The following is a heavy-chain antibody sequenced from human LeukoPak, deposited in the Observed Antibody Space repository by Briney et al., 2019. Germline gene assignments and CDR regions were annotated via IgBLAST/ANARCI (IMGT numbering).Heavy chain of an antibody. CDR2: INPNSGGT. CDR3: ARPYCSGGSCYSGMWYYYYGMDI. CDR1: GYTFTGYY. J-gene: IGHJ6*02. Sequence: GASVKVSCKASGYTFTGYYMHWVRQAPGQGLEWMGWINPNSGGTNYAQKFQGRVTITRDTSISTAYMELSRLRSDDTAVYYCARPYCSGGSCYSGMWYYYYGMDIWGQGTTVTVSS. V-gene: IGHV1-2*02. D-gene: IGHD2-15*01.